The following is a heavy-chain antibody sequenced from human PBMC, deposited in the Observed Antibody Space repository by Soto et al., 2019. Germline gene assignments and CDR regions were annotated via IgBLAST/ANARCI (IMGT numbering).Heavy chain of an antibody. Sequence: EVQLVESGGDLVQPGGSLRLSCAASGFTFSSYWMHWVRQAPGKGLVWVSGVNSDGSNTRYADSVKGRFTISRDNDKNTLYLQMYTLRAEDTAVYYCAREGLLDHAPDYWGQGTLVTVSS. J-gene: IGHJ4*02. CDR3: AREGLLDHAPDY. CDR2: VNSDGSNT. V-gene: IGHV3-74*01. CDR1: GFTFSSYW.